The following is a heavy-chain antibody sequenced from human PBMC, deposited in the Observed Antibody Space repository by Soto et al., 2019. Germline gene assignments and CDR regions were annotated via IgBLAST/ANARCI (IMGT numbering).Heavy chain of an antibody. CDR1: GLTFSCCG. Sequence: PGGSLRLSCSASGLTFSCCGFHWVRQAPGKGLEWVAVIWSNGRNTYYADSVRGRFIFSRDNSKNTLYLQMNSLRAEDTAVYYCVRERAPFDAFDIWGQGTMVTVSS. V-gene: IGHV3-33*01. CDR3: VRERAPFDAFDI. CDR2: IWSNGRNT. J-gene: IGHJ3*02.